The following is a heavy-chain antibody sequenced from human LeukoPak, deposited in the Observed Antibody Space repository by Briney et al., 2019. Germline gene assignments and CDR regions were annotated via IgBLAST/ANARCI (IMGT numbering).Heavy chain of an antibody. J-gene: IGHJ4*02. Sequence: GGSLRLSCAASGFTFDDYAMHWVRQAPGKGLEWVSLISGDGGSTYYADSVKGRFTISRDNSKNSLFLQMNSLRTEDTALYYCAKDRVAMVRGVSFSFDCRGQGTLVPVSS. V-gene: IGHV3-43*02. D-gene: IGHD3-10*01. CDR2: ISGDGGST. CDR3: AKDRVAMVRGVSFSFDC. CDR1: GFTFDDYA.